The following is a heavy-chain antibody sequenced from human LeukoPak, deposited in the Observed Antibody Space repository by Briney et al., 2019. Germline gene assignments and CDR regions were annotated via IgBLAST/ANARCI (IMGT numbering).Heavy chain of an antibody. Sequence: GGSLRLSCAASGFTFSSYAMSWVRQAPGKGLEWVSAISGSGGSTYYADSVKGRFTISRDNSKNTLYLQMNSLRAEDTAVYYCAKDRKAAGAPSRFDPWGQGTLVTVSS. CDR2: ISGSGGST. CDR1: GFTFSSYA. V-gene: IGHV3-23*01. CDR3: AKDRKAAGAPSRFDP. D-gene: IGHD1-26*01. J-gene: IGHJ5*02.